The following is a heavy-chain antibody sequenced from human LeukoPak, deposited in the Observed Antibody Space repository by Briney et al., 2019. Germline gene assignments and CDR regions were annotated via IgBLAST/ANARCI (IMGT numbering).Heavy chain of an antibody. CDR3: TTDLLLIAAAGSTNLVSPYYFDY. Sequence: GESLKISCKGSGYTFTSYWIGWVRQAPGKGLEWVGRIKSKTDGGTTDYAAPVKGRFTISRDDSKNTLYLQMNSLKTEDTAVYYCTTDLLLIAAAGSTNLVSPYYFDYWGQGTLVTVSS. J-gene: IGHJ4*02. CDR2: IKSKTDGGTT. CDR1: GYTFTSYW. D-gene: IGHD6-13*01. V-gene: IGHV3-15*01.